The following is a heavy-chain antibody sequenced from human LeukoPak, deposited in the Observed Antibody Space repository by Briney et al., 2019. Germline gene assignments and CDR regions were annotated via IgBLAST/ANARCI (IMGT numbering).Heavy chain of an antibody. CDR3: AKSIAAAAPFDY. V-gene: IGHV3-9*01. CDR1: GFTFDDYA. CDR2: ISWNSGSI. Sequence: GGSLRLSCAASGFTFDDYAMHWVRQAPVKGLEWVSGISWNSGSIGYADSVKGRFTISRDNAKNSLYLQMNSLRAEDTALYYCAKSIAAAAPFDYWGQGTLVTVSS. D-gene: IGHD6-13*01. J-gene: IGHJ4*02.